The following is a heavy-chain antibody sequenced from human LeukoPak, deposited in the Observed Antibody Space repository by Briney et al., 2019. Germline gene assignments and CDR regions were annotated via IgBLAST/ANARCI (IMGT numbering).Heavy chain of an antibody. V-gene: IGHV1-69*04. Sequence: ASVKVSCKASGGTFSSYAISWVRQAPGQGLEWMGRIIPILGIANYAQKFQGRVTITADKSTSTAYMELSSLRSEDTAVYYCARSYYYDSSGYPDYWGQGTLVTVSS. CDR3: ARSYYYDSSGYPDY. D-gene: IGHD3-22*01. J-gene: IGHJ4*02. CDR1: GGTFSSYA. CDR2: IIPILGIA.